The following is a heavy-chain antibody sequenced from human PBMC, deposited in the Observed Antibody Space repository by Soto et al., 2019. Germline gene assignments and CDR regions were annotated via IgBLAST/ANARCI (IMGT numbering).Heavy chain of an antibody. CDR2: IYYSGST. V-gene: IGHV4-59*01. CDR1: GGSISSYY. CDR3: ARPVGYCSGGSCSDAFDI. Sequence: SETLSLTCTVSGGSISSYYWSWIRQPPGKGLEWIGYIYYSGSTNYNPSLKSRVTISVDTSKNQFSLKLSSVTAADTAVYYCARPVGYCSGGSCSDAFDIWGQGTMVTVSS. D-gene: IGHD2-15*01. J-gene: IGHJ3*02.